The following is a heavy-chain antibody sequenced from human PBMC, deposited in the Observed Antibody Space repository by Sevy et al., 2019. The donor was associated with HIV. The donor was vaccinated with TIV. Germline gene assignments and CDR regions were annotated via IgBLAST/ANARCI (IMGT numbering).Heavy chain of an antibody. CDR1: GFTVSSNY. J-gene: IGHJ3*02. D-gene: IGHD3-22*01. CDR2: IYTDGST. Sequence: GGSLRLSCAVSGFTVSSNYMNWVRQAPGKGLECVSVIYTDGSTYYADSVKGRFTISRHNSENTLSLQMNSLRVEDTAVYYCARTRHYYDSSGYYQWDVFDIWGQGTMVTVSS. CDR3: ARTRHYYDSSGYYQWDVFDI. V-gene: IGHV3-53*04.